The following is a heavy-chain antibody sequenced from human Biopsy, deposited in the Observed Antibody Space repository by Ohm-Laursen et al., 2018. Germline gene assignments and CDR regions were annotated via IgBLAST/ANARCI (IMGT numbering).Heavy chain of an antibody. CDR2: VSYTGST. CDR1: GDSISSYY. D-gene: IGHD3-22*01. Sequence: SDTLSLTCTVFGDSISSYYWSWIRQPPGKGLEWIGYVSYTGSTDYNPSLQSRVTISVDTSKNHFSLRLRSVTPADTAMYYCARDRGFYSDRTVPGYFDLWGRGTLVTVSS. CDR3: ARDRGFYSDRTVPGYFDL. V-gene: IGHV4-59*01. J-gene: IGHJ2*01.